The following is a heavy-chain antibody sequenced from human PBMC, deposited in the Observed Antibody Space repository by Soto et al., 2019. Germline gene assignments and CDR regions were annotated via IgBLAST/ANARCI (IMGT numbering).Heavy chain of an antibody. D-gene: IGHD2-15*01. CDR3: ARGEYCSGGSCYGSYYYYGMDV. V-gene: IGHV1-69*01. CDR1: GDTFISYA. CDR2: IIPIFGTA. J-gene: IGHJ6*02. Sequence: SVKGSCNASGDTFISYAISWGRQAPGQGLEWMGGIIPIFGTANYAQKFQCRVTITADESTSTAYMELSSLRSEDTAVYYCARGEYCSGGSCYGSYYYYGMDVWGQGTTVTVSS.